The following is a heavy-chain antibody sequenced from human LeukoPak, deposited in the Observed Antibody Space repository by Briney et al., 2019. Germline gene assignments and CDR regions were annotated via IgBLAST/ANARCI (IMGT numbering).Heavy chain of an antibody. CDR1: GFTFSSYE. Sequence: PGGSLRLSCAASGFTFSSYEMNWVRQAPGKGLEWVSYISSSGSTIYYADSVKGRFTISRDNAKNSLYLQMNSLRAEDTAVYYCAREKRSTMVRGWSYSSYYYYMDVWGKGTTVTISS. V-gene: IGHV3-48*03. D-gene: IGHD3-10*01. J-gene: IGHJ6*03. CDR3: AREKRSTMVRGWSYSSYYYYMDV. CDR2: ISSSGSTI.